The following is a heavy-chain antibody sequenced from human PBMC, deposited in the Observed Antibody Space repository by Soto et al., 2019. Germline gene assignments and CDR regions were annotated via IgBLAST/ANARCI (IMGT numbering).Heavy chain of an antibody. D-gene: IGHD1-1*01. Sequence: SETLSLTCTVTGGSMTSGDQYWTWIRHRPGEGLEWFGYISHRGSLYYNPSLKSRVSMSVDTSKNQFSLNLSSVTAADTAVYYCARELPQRQGRNMDVWGQGTTVTVSS. CDR3: ARELPQRQGRNMDV. CDR2: ISHRGSL. V-gene: IGHV4-31*03. J-gene: IGHJ6*02. CDR1: GGSMTSGDQY.